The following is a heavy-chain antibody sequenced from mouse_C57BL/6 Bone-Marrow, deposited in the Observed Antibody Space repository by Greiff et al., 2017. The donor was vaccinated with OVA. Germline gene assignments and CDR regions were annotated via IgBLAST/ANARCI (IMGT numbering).Heavy chain of an antibody. J-gene: IGHJ3*01. Sequence: VQLQQPGTELVKPGASVKLSCKASGYTFTSYWMHWVKQRPGQGLEWIGNINPSNGGTNYNEKFKSKATLTVDKSYSTAYMQLSSLTSEASAIYFCASVRFGNWDWFAYWGQGTLVTVSA. CDR1: GYTFTSYW. D-gene: IGHD4-1*01. CDR2: INPSNGGT. V-gene: IGHV1-53*01. CDR3: ASVRFGNWDWFAY.